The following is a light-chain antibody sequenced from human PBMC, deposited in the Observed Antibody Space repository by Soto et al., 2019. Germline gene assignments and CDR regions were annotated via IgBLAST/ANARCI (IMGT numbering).Light chain of an antibody. CDR1: SSDVGSYNL. V-gene: IGLV2-23*01. J-gene: IGLJ2*01. Sequence: QSALTQPASVSGSPGQSITISCTGTSSDVGSYNLVSWYQQHPGKAPKLMIYEGSKRPSGVSNRFSGSKSGNTASLTISGLQAEDEADYSCCSYAVSSTPVVFGGGTKLTVL. CDR2: EGS. CDR3: CSYAVSSTPVV.